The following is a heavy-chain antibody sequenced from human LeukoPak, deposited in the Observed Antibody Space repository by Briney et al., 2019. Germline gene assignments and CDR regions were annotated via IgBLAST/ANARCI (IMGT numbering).Heavy chain of an antibody. V-gene: IGHV4-34*01. CDR3: AREGILGYCSSTSCENNWFDP. J-gene: IGHJ5*02. CDR2: INHSGST. D-gene: IGHD2-2*01. Sequence: MSSETLSLTCAVYGGSFSGYYWSWIRQPPGKGLEWIGEINHSGSTNYNPSLKSRVTISVDTSKNQFSLKLSSVTAADTAVYYCAREGILGYCSSTSCENNWFDPWGQGTLVTVSS. CDR1: GGSFSGYY.